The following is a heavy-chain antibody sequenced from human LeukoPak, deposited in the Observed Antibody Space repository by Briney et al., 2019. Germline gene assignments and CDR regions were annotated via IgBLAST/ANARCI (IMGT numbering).Heavy chain of an antibody. V-gene: IGHV3-21*01. Sequence: GGAPRPSCAAPGFSSSSYIMNRGRQAPGEGLEWGSSSTNSVNYMYYADSVKGRFTISRDNAKNSLYLQMDSLRAEDTALYYCARDRGYCSGGTCYPVYFDYWGQGTLVTVSS. CDR2: STNSVNYM. CDR1: GFSSSSYI. D-gene: IGHD2-15*01. J-gene: IGHJ4*02. CDR3: ARDRGYCSGGTCYPVYFDY.